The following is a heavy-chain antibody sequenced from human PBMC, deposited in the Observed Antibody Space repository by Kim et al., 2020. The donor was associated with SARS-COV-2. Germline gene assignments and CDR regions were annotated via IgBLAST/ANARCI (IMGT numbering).Heavy chain of an antibody. V-gene: IGHV4-61*02. J-gene: IGHJ2*01. Sequence: SETLSLTCTVSGGSISSGSYYWSWIRQPAGKGLEWIGRIYTSGSTNYNPSLKSRVTISVDTSKNQFSLKLSSVTAADTAVYYCAAYSGYDSVYWYFDLWGRGTLVTVSS. CDR2: IYTSGST. CDR1: GGSISSGSYY. CDR3: AAYSGYDSVYWYFDL. D-gene: IGHD5-12*01.